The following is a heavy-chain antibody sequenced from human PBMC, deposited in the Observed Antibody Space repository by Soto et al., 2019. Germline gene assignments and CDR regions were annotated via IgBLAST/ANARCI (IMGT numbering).Heavy chain of an antibody. J-gene: IGHJ1*01. Sequence: AGSLRVSCAVSGFIFTSNSMVWVLQAPGEGLEWVSSVSNRSECTYYTPSVKGRFTISIDNAQNYLYLQMNSLTSEDTAVYYCARDRSANRFIQYFQHWGPGTLVTVSS. V-gene: IGHV3-21*01. D-gene: IGHD6-19*01. CDR2: VSNRSECT. CDR3: ARDRSANRFIQYFQH. CDR1: GFIFTSNS.